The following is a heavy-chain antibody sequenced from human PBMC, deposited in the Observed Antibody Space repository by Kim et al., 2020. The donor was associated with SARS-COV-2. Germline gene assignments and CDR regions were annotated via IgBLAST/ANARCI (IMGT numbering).Heavy chain of an antibody. Sequence: GGSLRLSCAASGFTFSSYWMSWVRQAPGKGLEWVANIKQDGSEKYYVDSVKGRFTISRDNAKNSLYLQMNSLRAEDTAVYYCYGSGSYYFPDDYWGQGTLVPVSS. J-gene: IGHJ4*02. CDR1: GFTFSSYW. CDR2: IKQDGSEK. CDR3: YGSGSYYFPDDY. D-gene: IGHD3-10*01. V-gene: IGHV3-7*03.